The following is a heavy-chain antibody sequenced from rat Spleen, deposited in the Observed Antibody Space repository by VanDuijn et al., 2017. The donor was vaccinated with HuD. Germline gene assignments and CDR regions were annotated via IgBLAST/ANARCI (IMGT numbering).Heavy chain of an antibody. V-gene: IGHV3-3*01. CDR2: INSAGST. J-gene: IGHJ3*01. CDR1: GHSITNGYR. CDR3: ARSDGTHYYLPFIY. D-gene: IGHD1-12*02. Sequence: EVQLQESGPGLVKPSQSLSLTCSVTGHSITNGYRWNWIRKFPGNKLEWMGYINSAGSTLHNPSLKSRISITRDTSKNQFFLQVNSVTTEDTATYYCARSDGTHYYLPFIYWGQGTLVTVSS.